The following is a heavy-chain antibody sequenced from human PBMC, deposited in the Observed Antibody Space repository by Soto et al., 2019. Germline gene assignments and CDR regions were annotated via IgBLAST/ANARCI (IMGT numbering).Heavy chain of an antibody. J-gene: IGHJ4*02. CDR3: ASGAAFYYDTSRY. Sequence: GGSLRLSCAAPGFNFSIHALHWIRQSPGEGLEWVAVMSPGGTSQYYADSVKGRFTISRDTSKSTLYMQMSSLRPEHTAVYYCASGAAFYYDTSRYWGQGTLVTVSS. V-gene: IGHV3-30-3*01. D-gene: IGHD3-22*01. CDR2: MSPGGTSQ. CDR1: GFNFSIHA.